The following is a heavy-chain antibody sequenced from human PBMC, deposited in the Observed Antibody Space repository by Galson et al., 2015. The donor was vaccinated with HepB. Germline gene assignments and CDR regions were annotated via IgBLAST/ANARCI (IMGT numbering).Heavy chain of an antibody. J-gene: IGHJ6*02. V-gene: IGHV2-70*01. D-gene: IGHD3-22*01. CDR2: IDGDGDQ. CDR3: ARTGHDSSGYFHSKFCGLDV. Sequence: PALVKPTQTLSLTCTLFGVSDSSSGMSVTWIRQPPGKALEWLALIDGDGDQYYSTSLKSRLSISRDTSKNEVVLTVANVDPLDTATYYCARTGHDSSGYFHSKFCGLDVWGQGTTVTVS. CDR1: GVSDSSSGMS.